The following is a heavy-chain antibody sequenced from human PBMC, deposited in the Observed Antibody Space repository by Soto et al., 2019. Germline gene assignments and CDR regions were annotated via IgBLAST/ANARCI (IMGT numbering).Heavy chain of an antibody. CDR3: AIDSASIVGATFDYFDY. D-gene: IGHD1-26*01. Sequence: ASVKVSCKVSGYTLTELSMHWVRQAPGKGLEWMGGFDPEDGETIYAQKFQGRVTMTEDTSTDTAYMELSSLRSEDTAVYYCAIDSASIVGATFDYFDYWGQGTLVTVSS. V-gene: IGHV1-24*01. CDR1: GYTLTELS. CDR2: FDPEDGET. J-gene: IGHJ4*02.